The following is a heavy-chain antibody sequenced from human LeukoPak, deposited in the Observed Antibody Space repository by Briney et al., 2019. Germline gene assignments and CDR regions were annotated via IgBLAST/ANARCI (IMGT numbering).Heavy chain of an antibody. D-gene: IGHD3-22*01. CDR2: ISGSGDNT. CDR3: AKGSYYDSSGSFYFDY. CDR1: GFTFSSYA. V-gene: IGHV3-23*01. J-gene: IGHJ4*02. Sequence: GGSLRLSCAASGFTFSSYAMSWVRQAPGKGLERVSGISGSGDNTYYADSVKGRFTISRDNSKNTLYVQVNSLGTEDTAAYYCAKGSYYDSSGSFYFDYWGQVTLVTVSS.